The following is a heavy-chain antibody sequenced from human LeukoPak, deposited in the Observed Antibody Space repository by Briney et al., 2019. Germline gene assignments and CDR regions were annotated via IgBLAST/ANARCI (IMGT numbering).Heavy chain of an antibody. CDR3: ARDQPERSGYFDY. CDR1: GFTFSSYS. J-gene: IGHJ4*02. V-gene: IGHV3-21*01. CDR2: ISSSSSYI. Sequence: GGSLRLSCAASGFTFSSYSMNWVRQAPGEGLEWVSSISSSSSYIYHADSVKGRFTISRDNAKNSLYLQMNSLRAEDTAVYYCARDQPERSGYFDYWGQGTLVTVSS. D-gene: IGHD1-1*01.